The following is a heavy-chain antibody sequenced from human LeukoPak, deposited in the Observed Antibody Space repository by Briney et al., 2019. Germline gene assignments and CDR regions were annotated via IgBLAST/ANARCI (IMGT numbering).Heavy chain of an antibody. D-gene: IGHD6-19*01. Sequence: SETLSLTCTVSGGSISSSSYYWGWIRQPPGKGLEWIGSIYYSGSTYYNPSLKSRVTISVDTSKNQFSLKLSSVTAADTAVYYCDRAVAGIHPDAFDIWGQGTMVTVST. J-gene: IGHJ3*02. CDR2: IYYSGST. V-gene: IGHV4-39*07. CDR1: GGSISSSSYY. CDR3: DRAVAGIHPDAFDI.